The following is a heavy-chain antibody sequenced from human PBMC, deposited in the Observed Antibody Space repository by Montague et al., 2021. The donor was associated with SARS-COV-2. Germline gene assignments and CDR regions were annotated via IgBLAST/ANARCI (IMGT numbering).Heavy chain of an antibody. CDR1: GGSFSGDH. Sequence: SETLSLTCGVYGGSFSGDHWSWIRQPPGKGLEWIGDIKQSGSTNYNPSLKSRVTISVDTSRNQFSLKLTSVTAADTAVYFCARGHLSVSMIVVVFAAASYYLDYWGQGAPVTVSS. V-gene: IGHV4-34*01. CDR2: IKQSGST. J-gene: IGHJ4*02. CDR3: ARGHLSVSMIVVVFAAASYYLDY. D-gene: IGHD3-22*01.